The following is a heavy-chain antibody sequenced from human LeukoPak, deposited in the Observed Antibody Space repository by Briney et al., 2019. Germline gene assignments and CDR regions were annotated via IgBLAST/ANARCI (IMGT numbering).Heavy chain of an antibody. J-gene: IGHJ6*02. CDR3: ARDAGAARYHGMDV. D-gene: IGHD6-13*01. Sequence: GGSLRLSCAASGFTFSSYALHWVRQAPGKGLEWVVVISYDGSTNYYADSVKGRFTISRDNSKNTLYLQMNSLRAEDTAVYYCARDAGAARYHGMDVWGQGTTVTVPS. V-gene: IGHV3-30*04. CDR1: GFTFSSYA. CDR2: ISYDGSTN.